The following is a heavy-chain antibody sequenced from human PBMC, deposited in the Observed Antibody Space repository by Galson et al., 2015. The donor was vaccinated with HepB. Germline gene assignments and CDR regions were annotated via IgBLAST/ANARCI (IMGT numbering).Heavy chain of an antibody. V-gene: IGHV1-18*01. J-gene: IGHJ4*02. CDR1: GYTFTNYN. Sequence: SVKVSCKASGYTFTNYNINWVRQAPGQGLQWMGRISAYNGDTNYAQKFQGRVTMTTDTSTSTAYMELRNLRSDDTAVYYCARSGTAAGFLGHRGQGTLVTVSS. CDR2: ISAYNGDT. D-gene: IGHD6-13*01. CDR3: ARSGTAAGFLGH.